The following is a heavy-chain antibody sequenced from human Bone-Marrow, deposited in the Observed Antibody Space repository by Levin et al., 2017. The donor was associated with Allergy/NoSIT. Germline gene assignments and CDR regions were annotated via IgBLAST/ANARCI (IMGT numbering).Heavy chain of an antibody. CDR1: GGSISSYY. D-gene: IGHD3-10*01. Sequence: ESLKISCTISGGSISSYYWSWIRQPPGKGLEWIGYIYYSGSTKYNPSLKSRVAILVDMSKNQFSLKLRSVTAADTAVYYCAREGELGGDSPHPIDYWGQGTLVTVSS. J-gene: IGHJ4*02. CDR3: AREGELGGDSPHPIDY. CDR2: IYYSGST. V-gene: IGHV4-59*01.